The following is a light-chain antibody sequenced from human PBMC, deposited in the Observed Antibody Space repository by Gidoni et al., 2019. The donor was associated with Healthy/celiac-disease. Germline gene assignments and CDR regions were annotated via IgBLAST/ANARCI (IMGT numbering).Light chain of an antibody. J-gene: IGKJ2*01. V-gene: IGKV1-39*01. CDR1: QSISIY. Sequence: DIQMTQSPSSLSASVGDRVTITCRASQSISIYLNWYQQKPGKAPKLLISAAYSLQSVVPSRFSGSGSGTDFTLTISSLQPEDLATYYCQQSYSTPLYTFGQGTKLEIK. CDR3: QQSYSTPLYT. CDR2: AAY.